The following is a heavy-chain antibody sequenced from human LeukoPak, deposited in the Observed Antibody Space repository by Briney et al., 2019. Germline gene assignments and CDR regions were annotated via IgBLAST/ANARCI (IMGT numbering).Heavy chain of an antibody. CDR2: INSDGSTT. V-gene: IGHV3-74*01. J-gene: IGHJ4*02. Sequence: GGSLRLSCAASGFNFDDYAMDWVRQAPGRGLEWVSRINSDGSTTSYAASVKGRFTISRDTAKNTLYLQMNSLRAEDTAVYYCARGHHYYDSSAYYYWGQGTLVTVSS. CDR1: GFNFDDYA. CDR3: ARGHHYYDSSAYYY. D-gene: IGHD3-22*01.